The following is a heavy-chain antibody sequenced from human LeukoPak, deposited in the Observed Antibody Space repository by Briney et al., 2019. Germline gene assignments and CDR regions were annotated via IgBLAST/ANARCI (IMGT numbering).Heavy chain of an antibody. J-gene: IGHJ4*02. V-gene: IGHV4-59*01. D-gene: IGHD6-13*01. CDR1: GGSISSYY. Sequence: SETLSLTCTVSGGSISSYYWSWIRQPPGKGLEWIGYIYYSGSTNYNPSLKSRVTISVDTSKNQFSLKLSSVTAADTAVYYCASIAAAGSPRAKKTTGRLKIKVNDYWGQGTLVTVSS. CDR3: ASIAAAGSPRAKKTTGRLKIKVNDY. CDR2: IYYSGST.